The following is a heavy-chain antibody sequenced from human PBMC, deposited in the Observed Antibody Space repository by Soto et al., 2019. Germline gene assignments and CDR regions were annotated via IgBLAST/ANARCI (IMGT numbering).Heavy chain of an antibody. CDR3: ARGRGAAADDFDF. CDR2: LSSSTSHT. J-gene: IGHJ4*02. CDR1: GFTFSDYY. V-gene: IGHV3-11*05. Sequence: QVQLVESGGGLVQPGGSLRLSCAVSGFTFSDYYMTWIRQAPGKGLEWVSYLSSSTSHTNYADSVKGRFTISRDNAKNSLFLQMNSLRAEDTAVYYCARGRGAAADDFDFWGQGTLVTVSS. D-gene: IGHD6-13*01.